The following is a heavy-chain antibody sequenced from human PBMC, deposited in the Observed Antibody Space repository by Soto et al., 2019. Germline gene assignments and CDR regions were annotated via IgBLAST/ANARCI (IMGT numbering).Heavy chain of an antibody. CDR2: ISSSSSYI. CDR3: ARDMAIGCSSTSCYTRIVVVVAATHDY. J-gene: IGHJ4*02. D-gene: IGHD2-15*01. CDR1: GFTFSSYS. Sequence: PGASLRLSCAASGFTFSSYSMNWVRQAPGKGLEWVSSISSSSSYIYYADSVKGRFTISRDNAKNSLYLQMNSLRAEDTAVYYCARDMAIGCSSTSCYTRIVVVVAATHDYWGQGTLVTVSS. V-gene: IGHV3-21*01.